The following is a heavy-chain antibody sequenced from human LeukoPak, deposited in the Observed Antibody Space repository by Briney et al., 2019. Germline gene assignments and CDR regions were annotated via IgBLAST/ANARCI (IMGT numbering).Heavy chain of an antibody. CDR3: ARDQRPGWGEYFQH. J-gene: IGHJ1*01. Sequence: GGSLRLSCAGSGFTFSSNAMSWVRQAPGKGLEWVAVIWYDGSNKYYADSVKGRSTISRDNSKNTVYLQMNSLRVEDTAVYYCARDQRPGWGEYFQHWGQGTLVTVPS. CDR2: IWYDGSNK. D-gene: IGHD3-16*01. V-gene: IGHV3-33*08. CDR1: GFTFSSNA.